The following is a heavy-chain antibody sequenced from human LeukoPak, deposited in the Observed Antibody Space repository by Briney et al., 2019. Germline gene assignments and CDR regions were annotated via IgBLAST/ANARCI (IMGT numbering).Heavy chain of an antibody. CDR3: ARAPHFFDTSGSRYYFDY. V-gene: IGHV4-39*07. Sequence: SETLSLTCSVPGGSIRSTTYYWDWIREPPGKGLEWIGSTYYSGNTYYSPSLMSRVTISVDTSKNQFSLNLSSVTAADTAVYFCARAPHFFDTSGSRYYFDYWGQGALVTVSS. D-gene: IGHD3-22*01. CDR2: TYYSGNT. J-gene: IGHJ4*02. CDR1: GGSIRSTTYY.